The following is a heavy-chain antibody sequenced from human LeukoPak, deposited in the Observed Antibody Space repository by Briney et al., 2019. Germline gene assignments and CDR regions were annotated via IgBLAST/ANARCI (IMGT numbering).Heavy chain of an antibody. J-gene: IGHJ4*02. V-gene: IGHV6-1*01. CDR1: GGIVSSDSAA. D-gene: IGHD6-19*01. CDR3: ARDVTAVAGAYYFDY. CDR2: TYYRSKWYN. Sequence: SQTLSLTCAISGGIVSSDSAAWHWIRQSPSRGLEWLGRTYYRSKWYNDYAVSVKIRITINPDTSKNQFCLQLNALTTEDTAVYYSARDVTAVAGAYYFDYWGQGTLVTVSS.